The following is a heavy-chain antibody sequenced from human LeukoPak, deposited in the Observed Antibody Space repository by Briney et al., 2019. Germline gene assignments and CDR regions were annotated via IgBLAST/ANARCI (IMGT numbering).Heavy chain of an antibody. V-gene: IGHV1-46*01. D-gene: IGHD2-2*01. CDR1: GYTFTSCY. CDR2: INPSGGST. CDR3: ARARGDDVVVPAAMQIPNIYYYMDV. Sequence: ASVKDSCKASGYTFTSCYMHWVRQTPGQGGEWMGIINPSGGSTSYAQKFQGRVTMTMHTSTRTVYMKLSSLRSEDTAVYYCARARGDDVVVPAAMQIPNIYYYMDVWGKGTTVTISS. J-gene: IGHJ6*03.